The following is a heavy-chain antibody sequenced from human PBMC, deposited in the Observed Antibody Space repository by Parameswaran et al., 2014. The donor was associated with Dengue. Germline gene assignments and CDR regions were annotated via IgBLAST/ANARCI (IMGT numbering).Heavy chain of an antibody. CDR3: AKGPPMTFDS. CDR2: IGGFDNT. V-gene: IGHV3-23*01. Sequence: VRQAPGKGLEWVSTIGGFDNTYYLDSVKGRFTISRDNSKSTLYLQMSSLRAEDTAVYYCAKGPPMTFDSWGQGTLVTVSS. D-gene: IGHD3/OR15-3a*01. J-gene: IGHJ4*02.